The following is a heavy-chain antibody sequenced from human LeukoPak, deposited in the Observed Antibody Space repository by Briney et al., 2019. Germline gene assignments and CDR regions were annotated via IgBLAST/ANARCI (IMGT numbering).Heavy chain of an antibody. CDR2: ISGSGGST. J-gene: IGHJ6*03. D-gene: IGHD2-15*01. V-gene: IGHV3-23*01. CDR3: ARGYCSGGSCYFYYYYMDV. CDR1: GFTFSSYA. Sequence: GGSLRLSCAASGFTFSSYAMSWVRQAPGKGLEWVSAISGSGGSTYYADSVKGRFTISRDNSKNTLYLQMNSLRAEDTAVYYWARGYCSGGSCYFYYYYMDVWGKGTTVTISS.